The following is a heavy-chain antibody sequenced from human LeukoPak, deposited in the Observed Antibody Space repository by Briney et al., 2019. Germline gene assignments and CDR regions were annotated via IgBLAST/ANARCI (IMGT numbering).Heavy chain of an antibody. Sequence: SETLSLTCTVSGGSISRSSYYWGWIRQPPGKGLEWIGSIYYSGSTYYNPSLKSRVTISVDTSKNQFSLKLSSVTAADTAVYYCARHGDTAMVTRRYYYYMDVWGKGTTVTVSS. CDR2: IYYSGST. CDR3: ARHGDTAMVTRRYYYYMDV. V-gene: IGHV4-39*01. D-gene: IGHD5-18*01. J-gene: IGHJ6*03. CDR1: GGSISRSSYY.